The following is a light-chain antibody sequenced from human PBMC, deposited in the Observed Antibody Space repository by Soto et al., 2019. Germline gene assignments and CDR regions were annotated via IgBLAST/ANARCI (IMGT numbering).Light chain of an antibody. Sequence: EIVLTQSPGTLSLSPGERATLSCRASQNINSNYLARYQQKPGQSPRVLMYGASSRAPGIPDRFSGSASETDFTLTISRLEPEDFAVYYCHQYDSSPRTFGQGTKVEIK. V-gene: IGKV3-20*01. CDR2: GAS. CDR3: HQYDSSPRT. J-gene: IGKJ1*01. CDR1: QNINSNY.